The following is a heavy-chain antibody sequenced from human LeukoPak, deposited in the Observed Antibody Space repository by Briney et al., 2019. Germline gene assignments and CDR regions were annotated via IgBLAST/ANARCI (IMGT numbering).Heavy chain of an antibody. V-gene: IGHV1-3*01. CDR3: ARDYYDEDLGFDY. CDR2: TNAGNGKT. Sequence: GASVKVSCKSSGFTFTTYAIHWVRQAPGQRLEWMGWTNAGNGKTKYSQKFQGRVTITRDTSANTAYLELSSLTSEDTAVYYCARDYYDEDLGFDYWGQGTLVTVSS. CDR1: GFTFTTYA. D-gene: IGHD3-22*01. J-gene: IGHJ4*02.